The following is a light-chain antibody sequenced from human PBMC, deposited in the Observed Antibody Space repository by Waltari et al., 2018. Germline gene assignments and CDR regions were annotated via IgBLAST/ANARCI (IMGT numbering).Light chain of an antibody. CDR2: KAS. Sequence: DILMTQSPPTLSASMGDRVTITCRASRDISTKLAWYQQKPGRAPKLLIYKASSLESGVPARFSGSGSGTEFTLTISTLQPDDFATYYYQEYVDDLWTFGQGTKVEIK. CDR1: RDISTK. J-gene: IGKJ1*01. V-gene: IGKV1-5*03. CDR3: QEYVDDLWT.